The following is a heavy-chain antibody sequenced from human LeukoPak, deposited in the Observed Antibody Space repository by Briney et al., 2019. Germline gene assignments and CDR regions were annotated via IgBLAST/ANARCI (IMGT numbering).Heavy chain of an antibody. CDR3: AKDIRYTKVTTFDY. D-gene: IGHD4-17*01. CDR2: ISGSGGST. V-gene: IGHV3-23*01. Sequence: GGSLRLSCAASGFTFSSYAMSWVRQAPGKGLEWVSAISGSGGSTYYADSVKGRFTISRGNSKNTLYLQMNSLRAEDTAVYYCAKDIRYTKVTTFDYWGQGTLVTVSS. CDR1: GFTFSSYA. J-gene: IGHJ4*02.